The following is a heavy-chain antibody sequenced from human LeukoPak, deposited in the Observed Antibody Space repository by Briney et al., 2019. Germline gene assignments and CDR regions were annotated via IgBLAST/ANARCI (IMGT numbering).Heavy chain of an antibody. J-gene: IGHJ4*02. CDR1: GFIFSSYG. Sequence: GGSLRLSCAVSGFIFSSYGMSWVRQAPGKGLEWVSVSGSGGSTYYADSVKGRFTISRDNSKKTLYLQMNSLRAEDTAVYYCAKGDYSGSYFFDYWGQGTLVTVSS. D-gene: IGHD1-26*01. CDR3: AKGDYSGSYFFDY. CDR2: SGSGGST. V-gene: IGHV3-23*01.